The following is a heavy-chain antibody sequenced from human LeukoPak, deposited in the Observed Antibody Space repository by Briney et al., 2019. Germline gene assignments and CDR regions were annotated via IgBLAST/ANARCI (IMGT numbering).Heavy chain of an antibody. D-gene: IGHD3-10*01. CDR3: ARSGRGVDSFYFYMDV. Sequence: GGSLRLSCAASGSTFSQYWMSWVRQAPGKGLEWVANIKHDGSEKQDGSEKNYVDSVKGRFTISRDNAKNSLYLQMNSLRAEDTAVYYCARSGRGVDSFYFYMDVWGKGTTVTVSS. CDR2: IKHDGSEKQDGSEK. J-gene: IGHJ6*03. CDR1: GSTFSQYW. V-gene: IGHV3-7*01.